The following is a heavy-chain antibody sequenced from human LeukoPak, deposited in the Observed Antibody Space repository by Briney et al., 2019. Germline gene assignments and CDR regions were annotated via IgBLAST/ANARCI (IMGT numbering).Heavy chain of an antibody. V-gene: IGHV3-33*01. CDR2: IWYDGSNK. J-gene: IGHJ4*02. CDR1: GFTFSSYG. CDR3: ARTSGWYEPIDY. D-gene: IGHD6-19*01. Sequence: GGSLRLSCAASGFTFSSYGMHWVRQAPGKGLEWVAVIWYDGSNKYYADSVKGRFTISRDNSKNTLYLQMNSLRAEDTAVYYCARTSGWYEPIDYWGQGTLVTVSS.